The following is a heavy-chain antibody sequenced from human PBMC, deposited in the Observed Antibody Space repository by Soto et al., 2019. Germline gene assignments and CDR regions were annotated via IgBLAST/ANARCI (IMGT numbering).Heavy chain of an antibody. V-gene: IGHV4-39*01. CDR3: ARVVSSGTFYYYYYGMDV. J-gene: IGHJ6*02. CDR1: GGSISSSSYY. CDR2: IYYSGST. D-gene: IGHD3-22*01. Sequence: SETLSLTCTVSGGSISSSSYYWGWIRQPPGKGLEWIGSIYYSGSTYYNPSLKSRVTISVDTSKNQFSLKLSSVTAADTAVYYCARVVSSGTFYYYYYGMDVWGQGTTVTVSS.